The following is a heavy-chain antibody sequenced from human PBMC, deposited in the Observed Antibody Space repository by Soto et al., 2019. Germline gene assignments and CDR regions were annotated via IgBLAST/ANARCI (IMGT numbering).Heavy chain of an antibody. D-gene: IGHD1-1*01. Sequence: ASVKVSCKSSGYTFTSYGISWVRQAPGQGLEWMGWISGYTDKRNYGQKFQGRVIMTTDTSTSTAYMELRSLRSDDTAVYYCARDGERDTGLNFYYYLHGMDAWGQGTRVTVSS. V-gene: IGHV1-18*04. CDR1: GYTFTSYG. J-gene: IGHJ6*02. CDR2: ISGYTDKR. CDR3: ARDGERDTGLNFYYYLHGMDA.